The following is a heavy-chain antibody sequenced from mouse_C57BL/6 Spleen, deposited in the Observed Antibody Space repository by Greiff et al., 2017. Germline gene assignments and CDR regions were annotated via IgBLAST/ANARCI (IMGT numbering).Heavy chain of an antibody. CDR3: ARGGNYDYAWGY. CDR2: INPNNGGT. J-gene: IGHJ2*01. D-gene: IGHD2-4*01. Sequence: EVQLQQSGPELVKPGASVKISCKASGYTFTDYYMNWVKQSHGKSLEWIGDINPNNGGTSYNQKFKGKATLTVDKSSSTAYMELRSLTSEDSAVYYCARGGNYDYAWGYWGQGTTLTVSS. CDR1: GYTFTDYY. V-gene: IGHV1-26*01.